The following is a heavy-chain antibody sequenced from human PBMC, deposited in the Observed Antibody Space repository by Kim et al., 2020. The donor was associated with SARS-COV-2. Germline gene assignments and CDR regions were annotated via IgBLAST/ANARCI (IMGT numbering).Heavy chain of an antibody. V-gene: IGHV3-53*01. D-gene: IGHD3-10*01. Sequence: GRLTISGENSKNTLYLQMNSLRAEDTAVYYCARDRKRDGRGAYYYYGMDVWGQGTTVTVSS. J-gene: IGHJ6*02. CDR3: ARDRKRDGRGAYYYYGMDV.